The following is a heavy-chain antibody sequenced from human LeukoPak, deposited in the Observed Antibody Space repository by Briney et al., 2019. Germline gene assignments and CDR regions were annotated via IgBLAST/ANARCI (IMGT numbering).Heavy chain of an antibody. V-gene: IGHV4-59*08. CDR3: ARHEGSSSWSHHMDV. CDR2: IYSSGST. J-gene: IGHJ6*03. D-gene: IGHD6-13*01. Sequence: PSETLSLTCNVSGGSVRGYYWSWIRQPPGKGLEWIGYIYSSGSTNYNPSLKSRVTMSVDTSKNQFSLKLSSVTAADTAVYYCARHEGSSSWSHHMDVWGKGTTVTISS. CDR1: GGSVRGYY.